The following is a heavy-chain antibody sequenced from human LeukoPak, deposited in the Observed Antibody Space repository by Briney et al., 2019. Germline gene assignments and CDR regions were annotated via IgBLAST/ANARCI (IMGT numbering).Heavy chain of an antibody. CDR1: GFTFSRDS. J-gene: IGHJ4*02. Sequence: GGSLRLSCAASGFTFSRDSMNWVRQAPGKGLEWVSYINGGGSPIFYADSVRGRFTISRDNAKNSLHLQMNCLRAEDTAVYYCVRDNPRCCGVIPANIDDYWGQGTLVTVSS. CDR2: INGGGSPI. CDR3: VRDNPRCCGVIPANIDDY. D-gene: IGHD2-21*01. V-gene: IGHV3-48*01.